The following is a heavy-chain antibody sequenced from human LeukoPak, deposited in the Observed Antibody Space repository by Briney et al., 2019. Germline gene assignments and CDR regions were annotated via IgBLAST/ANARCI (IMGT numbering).Heavy chain of an antibody. CDR1: GYTFTDYY. D-gene: IGHD5-18*01. Sequence: ASVKVSCKASGYTFTDYYIHWVRQAPGQGLEWMGWVNPNSGVTMYAQRFQDRATMTCDPSTNTAYMDLSRLRSDETARYYCARDRSTLGYRQCDYWGQGTLVTVSS. V-gene: IGHV1-2*02. J-gene: IGHJ4*02. CDR2: VNPNSGVT. CDR3: ARDRSTLGYRQCDY.